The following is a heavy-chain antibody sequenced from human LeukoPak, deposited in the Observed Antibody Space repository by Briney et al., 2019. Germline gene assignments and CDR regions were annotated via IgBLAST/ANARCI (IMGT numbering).Heavy chain of an antibody. CDR3: TSHAAFDP. Sequence: GGSLRLSFAASGFTFNNAWMNGVRQAPGKGLEWVGRIKSKNVGGTTDYAAPVKGRFTISRDDSKNTVYLQMNSLKIEDTAVYYCTSHAAFDPWGQGTLVTVSS. J-gene: IGHJ5*02. CDR2: IKSKNVGGTT. V-gene: IGHV3-15*01. CDR1: GFTFNNAW.